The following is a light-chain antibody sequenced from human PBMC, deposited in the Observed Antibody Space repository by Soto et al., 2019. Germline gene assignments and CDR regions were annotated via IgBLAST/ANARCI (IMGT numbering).Light chain of an antibody. Sequence: DIQMTQSPSTLSASVGDRVTITCRASQGFSNWLAWYQQKPGKAPKLLIYLASTLVFGVPSRFSGSGSGTEFTLTISGLQPDDFATYYCQQYNSYPITFGPGTKVDIK. V-gene: IGKV1-5*03. J-gene: IGKJ3*01. CDR3: QQYNSYPIT. CDR1: QGFSNW. CDR2: LAS.